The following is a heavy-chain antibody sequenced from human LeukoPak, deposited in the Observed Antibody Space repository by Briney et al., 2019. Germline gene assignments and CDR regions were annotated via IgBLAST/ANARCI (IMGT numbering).Heavy chain of an antibody. V-gene: IGHV1-69*05. CDR1: GGTFSSYA. Sequence: ASVKVSCKASGGTFSSYAISWVRQAPGQGLEWMGRIIPIFGTANYAQKFQGRVTITTDESTSTAYMELSSLRSEDTAVYYCARGSYAGGNYFDYWGQGTLVTVSS. CDR3: ARGSYAGGNYFDY. J-gene: IGHJ4*02. D-gene: IGHD2-15*01. CDR2: IIPIFGTA.